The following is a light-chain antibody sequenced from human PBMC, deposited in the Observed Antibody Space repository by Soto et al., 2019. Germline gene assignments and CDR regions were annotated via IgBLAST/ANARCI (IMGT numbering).Light chain of an antibody. CDR3: QQYGSSPPRT. J-gene: IGKJ1*01. Sequence: EIVLTQSPATLSLSPGERATLSCMASQSVSSSLAWYQQKPGQAPRLLIYDASNRATGIPARFSGSGSGTDFTLTISRLEPEDFAVYYCQQYGSSPPRTFGQGTKVDIK. CDR2: DAS. CDR1: QSVSSS. V-gene: IGKV3-20*01.